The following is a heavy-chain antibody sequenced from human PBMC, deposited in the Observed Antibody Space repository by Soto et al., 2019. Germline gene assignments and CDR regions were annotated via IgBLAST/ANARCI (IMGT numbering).Heavy chain of an antibody. V-gene: IGHV4-30-4*01. J-gene: IGHJ6*02. CDR2: IYYSGST. D-gene: IGHD3-22*01. CDR3: ARGDFYDSSGYYYYHGMDV. CDR1: GGSISSGDYY. Sequence: PSETLSLTCTVSGGSISSGDYYWSWIRQPPGKGLEWIGYIYYSGSTYYNPSLKSRVTISVDTSKNQFSLKLSSVTAADTAVYYCARGDFYDSSGYYYYHGMDVWGQGTTVTVSS.